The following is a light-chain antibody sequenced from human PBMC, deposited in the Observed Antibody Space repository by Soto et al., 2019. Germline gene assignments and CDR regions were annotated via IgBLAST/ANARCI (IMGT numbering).Light chain of an antibody. Sequence: QSVLTQPPSVSPAPGQRIIMSCSGGGTNIGAAYDVQLYQQLPGSAPKLLIYATTNRPSGGPDRFSVSRSGSSASLAIPGLPADDDADYYCQSYASSLNEYVFGAGTKVTVL. J-gene: IGLJ1*01. CDR3: QSYASSLNEYV. V-gene: IGLV1-40*01. CDR2: ATT. CDR1: GTNIGAAYD.